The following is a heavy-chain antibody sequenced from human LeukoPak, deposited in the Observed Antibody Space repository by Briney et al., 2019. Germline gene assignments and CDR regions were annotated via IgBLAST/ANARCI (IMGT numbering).Heavy chain of an antibody. CDR3: AKDLIPLQVGWTLDY. J-gene: IGHJ4*02. V-gene: IGHV3-23*01. D-gene: IGHD3/OR15-3a*01. CDR1: GFTFNNYA. Sequence: PGGSLRLSCAASGFTFNNYAMSWVRQAPGKGLEWVLAISGGGGSTYYADSVKGRFTISRDNSKNTLYLQMNSLRAEDTAVYYCAKDLIPLQVGWTLDYWGQGTLVTVSS. CDR2: ISGGGGST.